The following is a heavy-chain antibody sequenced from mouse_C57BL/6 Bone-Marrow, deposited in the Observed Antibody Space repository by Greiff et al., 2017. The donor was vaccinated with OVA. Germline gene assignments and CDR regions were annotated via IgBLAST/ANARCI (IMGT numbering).Heavy chain of an antibody. V-gene: IGHV1-69*01. CDR2: IDPSDSYT. J-gene: IGHJ3*01. Sequence: QVQLQQSGAELVMPGASVKLSCKASGYTFTSYWMHWVKQRPGQGLEWIGEIDPSDSYTNYNQKFKGKSTLTVDKSSSTAYMQLSSLTSEDSAVYYCAIYYYGLAYWGQGTLVTVSA. CDR3: AIYYYGLAY. CDR1: GYTFTSYW. D-gene: IGHD1-1*01.